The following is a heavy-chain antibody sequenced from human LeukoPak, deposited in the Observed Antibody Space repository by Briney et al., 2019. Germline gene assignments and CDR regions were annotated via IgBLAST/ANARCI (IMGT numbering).Heavy chain of an antibody. CDR2: IHTSGST. Sequence: SSETLSLTCTVSGASISSYYWTWIRQPAGKGPEWIGRIHTSGSTNYNPSLKSRVNMSVDTSKNQFSLKLNSVTAADTAVYYCARVTDPRYNWFDPRGQGTLVTVSS. V-gene: IGHV4-4*07. CDR3: ARVTDPRYNWFDP. CDR1: GASISSYY. D-gene: IGHD2-21*02. J-gene: IGHJ5*02.